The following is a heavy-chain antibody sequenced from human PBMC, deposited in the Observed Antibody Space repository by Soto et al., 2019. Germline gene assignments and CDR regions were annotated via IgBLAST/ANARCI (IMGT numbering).Heavy chain of an antibody. J-gene: IGHJ5*02. V-gene: IGHV4-4*07. CDR2: IYATGTT. Sequence: PENLSLTCTLSGASISGFYWSWIRKSAGTGLEWIGRIYATGTTDYNPSLNSRLTMSVDRSKSQFSMKLASVTAADTAVYYCARGVGGSGLNWFDPWGQGTLVTVSS. D-gene: IGHD6-19*01. CDR1: GASISGFY. CDR3: ARGVGGSGLNWFDP.